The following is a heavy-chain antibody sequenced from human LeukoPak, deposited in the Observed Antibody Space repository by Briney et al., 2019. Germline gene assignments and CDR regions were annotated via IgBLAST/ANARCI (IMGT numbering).Heavy chain of an antibody. CDR3: ARTQGLEPWSSEYYYYYYMDV. V-gene: IGHV4-38-2*02. D-gene: IGHD1-1*01. CDR2: IYHSGST. CDR1: GYSISSGYY. Sequence: SETLSLTCTVSGYSISSGYYWGWIRQPPGKGLEWIGSIYHSGSTYYNPSLKSRVTISVDKSKNQFSLKLSSVTAADTAVYYCARTQGLEPWSSEYYYYYYMDVWGKGTTVTVSS. J-gene: IGHJ6*03.